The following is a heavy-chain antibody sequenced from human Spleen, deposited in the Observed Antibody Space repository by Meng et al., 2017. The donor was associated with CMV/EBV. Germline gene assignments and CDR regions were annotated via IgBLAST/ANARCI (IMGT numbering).Heavy chain of an antibody. CDR3: AREGGPYGNWFDL. CDR1: GYTFTGYY. J-gene: IGHJ5*01. CDR2: INPSSGGT. D-gene: IGHD2-15*01. V-gene: IGHV1-2*02. Sequence: ASVKVSCKASGYTFTGYYMHWVRQAPGQGPEWMGWINPSSGGTIYAQKFQGRVTMTWDTSISTAYMDLSSLRFDDTAVYYCAREGGPYGNWFDLWGQGTRVTVSS.